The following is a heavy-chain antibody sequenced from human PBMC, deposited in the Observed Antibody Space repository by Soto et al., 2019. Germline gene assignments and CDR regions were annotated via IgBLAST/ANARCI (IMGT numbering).Heavy chain of an antibody. V-gene: IGHV1-18*01. D-gene: IGHD3-16*02. CDR3: ARGDYVWGSYRYPLDY. CDR2: ISAYNGNT. CDR1: GYTFTNYG. Sequence: ASVKVSWKASGYTFTNYGISWVRQAPGQGLDWMGWISAYNGNTNYAQKLQGRVTMTTDTSTSTAYMELRSLRSDDTAVYYCARGDYVWGSYRYPLDYWGQGTLVTVSS. J-gene: IGHJ4*02.